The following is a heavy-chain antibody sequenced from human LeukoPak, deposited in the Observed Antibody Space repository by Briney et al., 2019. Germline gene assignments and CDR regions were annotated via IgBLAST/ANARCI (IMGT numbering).Heavy chain of an antibody. CDR3: ARARVTTVTSSSYYYYYMDV. Sequence: GGSLRLSCAASGFTFSSYSMNWVRQAPGKGLEWVSSISSSSSYIYYADSVKGRFTISRDNAKNSLYLQMNSLRAEDTAVYYCARARVTTVTSSSYYYYYMDVWGKGTTVTVSS. D-gene: IGHD4-17*01. V-gene: IGHV3-21*01. CDR2: ISSSSSYI. J-gene: IGHJ6*03. CDR1: GFTFSSYS.